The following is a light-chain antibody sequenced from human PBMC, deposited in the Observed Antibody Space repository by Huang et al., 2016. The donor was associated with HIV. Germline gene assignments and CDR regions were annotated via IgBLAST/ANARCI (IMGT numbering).Light chain of an antibody. Sequence: EIVLTQSPGTLSLSPGERATLSCRASQSISSSYLAWYLQKPGKAPRLLIYGASSRATGIPDRFSGSGSGTDFTLTISRLESEDFAVYYCQQYGSSSWTFGQGTKVEIK. CDR3: QQYGSSSWT. CDR1: QSISSSY. J-gene: IGKJ1*01. CDR2: GAS. V-gene: IGKV3-20*01.